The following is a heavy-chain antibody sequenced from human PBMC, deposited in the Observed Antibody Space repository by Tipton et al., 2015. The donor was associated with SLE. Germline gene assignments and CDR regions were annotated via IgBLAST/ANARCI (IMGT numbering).Heavy chain of an antibody. V-gene: IGHV3-21*04. J-gene: IGHJ4*02. CDR2: ISSSSSYI. Sequence: SLRLSCAASGFTFSSYSMNWVRQAPGKGLEWVSSISSSSSYIYYADSVKGRFTISRDNAKNSLYLQMNSLRAEDTAVYYCARGHGYSGCDPPDYWGQGTLVTVSS. CDR1: GFTFSSYS. CDR3: ARGHGYSGCDPPDY. D-gene: IGHD5-12*01.